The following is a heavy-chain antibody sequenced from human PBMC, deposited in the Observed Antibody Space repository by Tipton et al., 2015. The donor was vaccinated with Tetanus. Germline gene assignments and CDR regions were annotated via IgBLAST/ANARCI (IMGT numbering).Heavy chain of an antibody. J-gene: IGHJ6*02. CDR1: GYTFTGYY. D-gene: IGHD3-22*01. V-gene: IGHV1-2*02. CDR2: IDPNSGGT. CDR3: ARDRGDYIYYGMDV. Sequence: QLVQSGAEMKKPGASVKVSCKASGYTFTGYYIYWVRQAPGQGLEWMGWIDPNSGGTVYAQKFQGGVTMTRDTSISTAYMELRSLRTDDTAVYYCARDRGDYIYYGMDVWGPGTTVTVS.